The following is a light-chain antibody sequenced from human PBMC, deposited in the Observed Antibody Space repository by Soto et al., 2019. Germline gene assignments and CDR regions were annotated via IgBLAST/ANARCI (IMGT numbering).Light chain of an antibody. CDR2: GAS. J-gene: IGKJ1*01. V-gene: IGKV3-20*01. CDR3: QQYHNSPLT. CDR1: QTVSTY. Sequence: ETVLTQSPGTLSLSPGERATLSCRASQTVSTYLAWYQQKTGRAPRLLVFGASSRATGVPDRFSGSGSGTDFTMAIGGLDPEDFALYYCQQYHNSPLTFGTGTKVEI.